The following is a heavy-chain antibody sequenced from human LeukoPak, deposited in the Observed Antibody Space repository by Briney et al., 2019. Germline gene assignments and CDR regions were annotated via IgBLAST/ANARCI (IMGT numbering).Heavy chain of an antibody. Sequence: GGSLRLSCAASGFTFSDYYMSWIRQAPGKGLEWVSYISSSGSTIYYADSVKGRFTISRDNAKNSLYLQMNSLRAEDTAVYYCARQVDTAMVVFDYWGQGTLVTVSS. D-gene: IGHD5-18*01. V-gene: IGHV3-11*01. CDR2: ISSSGSTI. J-gene: IGHJ4*02. CDR1: GFTFSDYY. CDR3: ARQVDTAMVVFDY.